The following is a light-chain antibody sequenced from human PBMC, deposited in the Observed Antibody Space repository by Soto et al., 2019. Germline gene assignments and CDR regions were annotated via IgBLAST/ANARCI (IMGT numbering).Light chain of an antibody. CDR3: QQYGSSRWT. CDR1: QSVSSTY. V-gene: IGKV3-20*01. CDR2: AAS. Sequence: PGEIATLSCRASQSVSSTYLAWYQQKPGQAPRPLISAASSRATGTPDRFSGSGSRTDFTLTISRLEPEDFAVYYCQQYGSSRWTFGQGTKVDIK. J-gene: IGKJ1*01.